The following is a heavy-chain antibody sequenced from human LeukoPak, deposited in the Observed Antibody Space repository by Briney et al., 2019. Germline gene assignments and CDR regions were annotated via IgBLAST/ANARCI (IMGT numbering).Heavy chain of an antibody. Sequence: SETLSLTCTVSGGSISSGGYYWSWIRQHPGKGPEWIGYIYYSGSTYYNPSLKSRVTISVDTSKNQFSLKLSSVTAADTAVYYCARDYYYGMDVWGQGTTVTVSS. V-gene: IGHV4-31*03. J-gene: IGHJ6*02. CDR3: ARDYYYGMDV. CDR2: IYYSGST. CDR1: GGSISSGGYY.